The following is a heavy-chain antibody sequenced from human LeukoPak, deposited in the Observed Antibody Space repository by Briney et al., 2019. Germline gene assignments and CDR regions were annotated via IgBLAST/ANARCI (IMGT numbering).Heavy chain of an antibody. CDR1: GGSISSSSYY. CDR2: IYYSGST. V-gene: IGHV4-39*07. J-gene: IGHJ4*02. Sequence: SETLSLTCTVSGGSISSSSYYWGWIRQPPGKGLEWIGSIYYSGSTYYNPSLKSRVTISVDTSKNQFSLKLSSVTAADTAVYYCARFRVVVAAALYYFDYWGQGTLVTVSS. D-gene: IGHD2-15*01. CDR3: ARFRVVVAAALYYFDY.